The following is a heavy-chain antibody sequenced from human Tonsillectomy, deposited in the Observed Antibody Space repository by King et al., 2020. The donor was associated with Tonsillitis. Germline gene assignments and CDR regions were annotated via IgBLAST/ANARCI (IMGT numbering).Heavy chain of an antibody. CDR1: GFTFSTYS. Sequence: QLVQSGGGLVKPGGSLRLSCAASGFTFSTYSISWVRQAPGKGLEWVSSISSSSSYIYYTDSVRGRFTISRDNANNSLNLQMKSLRVEDTAVYYCARGRSDRSSLDCWGQGALVTVSS. V-gene: IGHV3-21*01. CDR3: ARGRSDRSSLDC. D-gene: IGHD3-10*01. CDR2: ISSSSSYI. J-gene: IGHJ4*02.